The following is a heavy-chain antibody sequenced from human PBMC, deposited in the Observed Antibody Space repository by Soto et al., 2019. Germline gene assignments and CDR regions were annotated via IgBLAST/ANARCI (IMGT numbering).Heavy chain of an antibody. CDR1: GFTFRSYA. Sequence: PGGSLRLSCAASGFTFRSYAMSWVRQAPGKGLEWVSAISGSGGSTYYADSVKGRFTISRDNTKNTLYLQMNSLRAEDTAVYYCAKDGRFCGGGSCIPEPYYFAYWGQGTLVTVSP. CDR3: AKDGRFCGGGSCIPEPYYFAY. V-gene: IGHV3-23*01. J-gene: IGHJ4*02. CDR2: ISGSGGST. D-gene: IGHD2-15*01.